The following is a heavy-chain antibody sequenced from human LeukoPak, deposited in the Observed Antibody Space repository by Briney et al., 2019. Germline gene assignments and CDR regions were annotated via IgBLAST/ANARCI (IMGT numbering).Heavy chain of an antibody. D-gene: IGHD6-13*01. V-gene: IGHV1-3*03. Sequence: ASVKVSCKASGYTFTSYYMHWVRQAPGQRLEWMGWINAGNGNTKYSQEFQGRVTITRDTSASTAYMELSSLRSEDMAVYYCARDPSQQQLVLGYFDYWGQGTLVTVSS. CDR2: INAGNGNT. CDR3: ARDPSQQQLVLGYFDY. CDR1: GYTFTSYY. J-gene: IGHJ4*02.